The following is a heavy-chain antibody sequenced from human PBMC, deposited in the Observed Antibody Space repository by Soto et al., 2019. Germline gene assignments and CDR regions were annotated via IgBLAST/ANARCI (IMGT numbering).Heavy chain of an antibody. CDR3: ARTKYDFWKNYYYGLDV. CDR1: GFSVSSHY. D-gene: IGHD3-3*01. CDR2: IYTGGST. V-gene: IGHV3-53*02. Sequence: EVQLVETGGGLIQPGGSLRLSCTASGFSVSSHYVSWVRQAPGKGLEWVSVIYTGGSTYYADSVKGRFTLSRDNSKNTVYLQMNSLRAEDTAVYYCARTKYDFWKNYYYGLDVWGQGTTVTVSS. J-gene: IGHJ6*02.